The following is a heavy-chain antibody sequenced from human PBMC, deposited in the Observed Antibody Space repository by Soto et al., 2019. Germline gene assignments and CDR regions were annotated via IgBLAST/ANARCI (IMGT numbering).Heavy chain of an antibody. CDR1: GFTFSSYG. J-gene: IGHJ3*02. CDR2: ISYDGSNK. CDR3: AKDNWSAFDI. V-gene: IGHV3-30*18. Sequence: QVQLVESGGGVVQPGRSLRLSCAASGFTFSSYGMHWVRQAPGKGLEWVAVISYDGSNKYYADSVKGRFTISRDNSKNTLYLQMNSLRAEDTAVYYCAKDNWSAFDIWGQGTMVTVSS.